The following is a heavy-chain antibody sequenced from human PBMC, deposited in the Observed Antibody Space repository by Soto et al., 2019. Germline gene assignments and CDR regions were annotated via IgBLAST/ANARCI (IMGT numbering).Heavy chain of an antibody. CDR2: IIPIFGTA. V-gene: IGHV1-69*06. CDR1: GGTFSSYA. D-gene: IGHD2-21*02. Sequence: QVQLVQSGAEVKKPGSSVKVSCKASGGTFSSYAISWVRQAPGQGLEWMGGIIPIFGTANYAQKFQGRVTITADKSTSTAYMELSSLRSEDTAVYYCARSLCGGDCYYPPNLYFDLWGRGTLVTVSS. J-gene: IGHJ2*01. CDR3: ARSLCGGDCYYPPNLYFDL.